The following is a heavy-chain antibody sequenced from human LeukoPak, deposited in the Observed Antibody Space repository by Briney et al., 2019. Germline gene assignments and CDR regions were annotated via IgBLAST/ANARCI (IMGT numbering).Heavy chain of an antibody. Sequence: GGSLRLSCAASGLTFSSYWMSWVRQAPGKGLEWVSGINWNGGSTGYADSVKGRFTISRDNAKNSLYLQMNSLRAEDTAIYYCTRVGYIDEGIDYWGQGTLVTVSS. V-gene: IGHV3-20*04. J-gene: IGHJ4*02. CDR1: GLTFSSYW. D-gene: IGHD5-24*01. CDR2: INWNGGST. CDR3: TRVGYIDEGIDY.